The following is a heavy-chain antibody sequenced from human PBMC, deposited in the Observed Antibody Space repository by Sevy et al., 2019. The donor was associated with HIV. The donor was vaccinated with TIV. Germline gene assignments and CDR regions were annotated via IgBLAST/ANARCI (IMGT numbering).Heavy chain of an antibody. J-gene: IGHJ5*02. CDR2: ISSSGSTI. Sequence: GGSLRLSCAASGFTFSDYYMSWIRQAPGKGLEWVSYISSSGSTIYYGDSVKGRFTISRDNAKNSRYLQMNSLRAEDTAVYYGARSGGSRRSTMVRREGWFDPWGQGTLVTVSS. D-gene: IGHD3-10*01. CDR1: GFTFSDYY. V-gene: IGHV3-11*01. CDR3: ARSGGSRRSTMVRREGWFDP.